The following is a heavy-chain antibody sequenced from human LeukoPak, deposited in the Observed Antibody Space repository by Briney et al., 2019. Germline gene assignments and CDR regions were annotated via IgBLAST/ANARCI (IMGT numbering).Heavy chain of an antibody. V-gene: IGHV3-53*01. CDR3: ARSGSTNYYYYGMDV. J-gene: IGHJ6*02. CDR1: GFTVSSNY. Sequence: QPGGSLRLSCAASGFTVSSNYMSWVRQAPGKGLEWVSVIYSGGSTYYADSVKGRFTISRDNSKNTLYHQMNSLRAEDTAVYYCARSGSTNYYYYGMDVWGQGTTVTVSS. CDR2: IYSGGST. D-gene: IGHD1-26*01.